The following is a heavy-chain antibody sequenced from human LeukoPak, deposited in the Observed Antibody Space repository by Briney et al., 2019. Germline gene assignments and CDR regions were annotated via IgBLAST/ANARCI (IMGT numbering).Heavy chain of an antibody. V-gene: IGHV1-18*01. D-gene: IGHD3-16*02. J-gene: IGHJ4*02. CDR3: ARAGPRDPVYDYVWGSYRSYYFDY. CDR2: ISAYNGNT. Sequence: ASVKVSCTASGYTFTSYGISWVRQAPGHGLEWMGWISAYNGNTNYAQKLQGRVTMTTDTSTSTAYMELRSLRSDDTAVYYCARAGPRDPVYDYVWGSYRSYYFDYWGQGTLVTVSS. CDR1: GYTFTSYG.